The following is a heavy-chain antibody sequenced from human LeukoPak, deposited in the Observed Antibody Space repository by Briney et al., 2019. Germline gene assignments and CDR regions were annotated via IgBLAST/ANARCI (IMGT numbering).Heavy chain of an antibody. Sequence: SQTLSLTCAISGDSVSSNSASWNWIRQSPSRGLEWLGRTYYRSKWNTDYAVSVKGRITINPDASKNQFSLYLNSVTPEDTAVYYCARDPDSSYEWGPFDPWGQGTLVTVSS. CDR1: GDSVSSNSAS. V-gene: IGHV6-1*01. D-gene: IGHD1-26*01. CDR2: TYYRSKWNT. CDR3: ARDPDSSYEWGPFDP. J-gene: IGHJ5*02.